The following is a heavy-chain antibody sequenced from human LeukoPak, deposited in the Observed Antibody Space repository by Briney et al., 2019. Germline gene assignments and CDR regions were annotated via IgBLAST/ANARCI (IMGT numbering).Heavy chain of an antibody. CDR3: ARDRGYSGYGGGYNWFDP. V-gene: IGHV4-39*07. J-gene: IGHJ5*02. D-gene: IGHD5-12*01. Sequence: PSETLSLTCSVSGGSMSDSITWGCVRQPPGKGLVWFGSIYHSGSTYYNPSLKSRVTISVDTSKNQFSLKLSSVTAADTAVYYCARDRGYSGYGGGYNWFDPWGQGSLVTVSS. CDR2: IYHSGST. CDR1: GGSMSDSIT.